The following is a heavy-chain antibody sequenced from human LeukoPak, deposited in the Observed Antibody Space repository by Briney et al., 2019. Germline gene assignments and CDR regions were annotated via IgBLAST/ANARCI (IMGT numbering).Heavy chain of an antibody. Sequence: SETLSLTCTVSGGSISSGDYYWSWIRQPPGKGLEWIGYIYYSGSTYYNPSLKSRVTISVDTSKNQFSLKLSSVTAADTAVYYCARERYSSSSRRLWYFDLWGRGTRVTVSS. D-gene: IGHD6-6*01. CDR1: GGSISSGDYY. CDR2: IYYSGST. V-gene: IGHV4-30-4*08. CDR3: ARERYSSSSRRLWYFDL. J-gene: IGHJ2*01.